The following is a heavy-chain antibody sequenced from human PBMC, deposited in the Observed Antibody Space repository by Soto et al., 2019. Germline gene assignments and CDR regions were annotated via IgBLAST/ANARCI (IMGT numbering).Heavy chain of an antibody. CDR1: GFTFSNAR. CDR3: ARGQGYSGYDLLIDAFDI. J-gene: IGHJ3*02. Sequence: PGGSLRLSCAASGFTFSNARMTWVRQTPGKGLEWVGRIKTKIEGGTTEYAAPVEGRFTISRDDSKNMQYLQMNSLRAEDTAVYYCARGQGYSGYDLLIDAFDIWGQGTMVTVSS. V-gene: IGHV3-15*07. CDR2: IKTKIEGGTT. D-gene: IGHD5-12*01.